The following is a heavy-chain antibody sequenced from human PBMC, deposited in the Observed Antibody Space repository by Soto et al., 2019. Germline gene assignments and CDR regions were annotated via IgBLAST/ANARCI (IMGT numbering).Heavy chain of an antibody. V-gene: IGHV3-30-3*01. Sequence: QVQLVESGGGVVQPGRSLRLSCAASGFTFSSYAMHWVRQAPGKGLEWVAVISYDGSNKYYADSVKGRFTISRDNSKNTLYLQMNSLRAEDTAVYYCARDMGLGYYYVGAFDIWGQGTMVTVSS. CDR2: ISYDGSNK. CDR1: GFTFSSYA. J-gene: IGHJ3*02. D-gene: IGHD3-22*01. CDR3: ARDMGLGYYYVGAFDI.